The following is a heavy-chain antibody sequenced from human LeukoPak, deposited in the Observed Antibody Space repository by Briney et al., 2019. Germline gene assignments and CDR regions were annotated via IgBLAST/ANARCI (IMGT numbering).Heavy chain of an antibody. J-gene: IGHJ4*02. V-gene: IGHV3-74*01. CDR3: ARVPYCSTSCYAFDF. CDR2: INSDGSST. D-gene: IGHD2-2*01. Sequence: GGSLRLSCAASGFTFSSYGMHWVRQAPGKGLVWVSRINSDGSSTSYADSVRGRFTISRDNAKNMLYLQMNSLRAEDTAVYYCARVPYCSTSCYAFDFWGQGTLVTVSS. CDR1: GFTFSSYG.